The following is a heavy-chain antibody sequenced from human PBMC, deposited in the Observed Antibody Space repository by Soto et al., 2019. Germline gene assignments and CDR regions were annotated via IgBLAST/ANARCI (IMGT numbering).Heavy chain of an antibody. CDR3: ARDHRPTMVRGVITYYFDY. D-gene: IGHD3-10*01. J-gene: IGHJ4*02. V-gene: IGHV1-46*01. Sequence: ASVKVSCKASGYTFTSYYMHWVRQAPGQGLEWMGIINPSGGSTSYAQKFQGRVTMTRDTSTSTVYMELSSLRSEDTAVYYCARDHRPTMVRGVITYYFDYWGQGTLVPVSS. CDR1: GYTFTSYY. CDR2: INPSGGST.